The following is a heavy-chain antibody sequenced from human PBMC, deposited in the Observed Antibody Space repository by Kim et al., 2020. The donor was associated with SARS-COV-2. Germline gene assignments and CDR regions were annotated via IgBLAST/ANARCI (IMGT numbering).Heavy chain of an antibody. D-gene: IGHD4-17*01. CDR1: GGSISSGSYY. Sequence: SETLSLTCTVSGGSISSGSYYWSWIRQPAGKGLEWIGRIYTSGSTNYNPSLKSRVTISVDTSKNQFSLKLSSVTAADTAVYYCARGVSDYGDYNWFDPWGQGTLVTVSS. V-gene: IGHV4-61*02. CDR2: IYTSGST. CDR3: ARGVSDYGDYNWFDP. J-gene: IGHJ5*02.